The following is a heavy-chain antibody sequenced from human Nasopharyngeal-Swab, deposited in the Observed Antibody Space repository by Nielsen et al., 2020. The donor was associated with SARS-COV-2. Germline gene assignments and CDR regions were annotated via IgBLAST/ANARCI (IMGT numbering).Heavy chain of an antibody. CDR3: ARGKAFRPTAMSGYQDY. CDR2: FDPEDGET. CDR1: GYILTELF. Sequence: ASVKVSCKVSGYILTELFTQWVRQAPGKGLEWMGGFDPEDGETIYAQKFPGRVTMTEDTTTDTAYMGLSSLRSDDTAVYYCARGKAFRPTAMSGYQDYWGQGTLVTVSS. V-gene: IGHV1-24*01. D-gene: IGHD2-2*01. J-gene: IGHJ4*02.